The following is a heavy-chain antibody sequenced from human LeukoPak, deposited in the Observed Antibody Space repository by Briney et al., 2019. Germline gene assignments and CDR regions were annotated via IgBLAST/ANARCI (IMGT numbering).Heavy chain of an antibody. V-gene: IGHV1-46*01. CDR2: INPSGGST. CDR1: GYTFTSYY. Sequence: GASVKVSCKASGYTFTSYYMHWVRRAPGQGLEWMGIINPSGGSTSYAQKFQGRVTMTRDTSTSTVYMELSSLRSEDTAVYYCARSDYGDWVAYWGQGTLVTVSS. D-gene: IGHD4-17*01. J-gene: IGHJ4*02. CDR3: ARSDYGDWVAY.